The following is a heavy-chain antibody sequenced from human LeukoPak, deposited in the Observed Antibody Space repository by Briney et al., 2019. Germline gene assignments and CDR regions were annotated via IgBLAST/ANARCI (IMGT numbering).Heavy chain of an antibody. V-gene: IGHV4-59*01. CDR2: IYYSGST. D-gene: IGHD6-6*01. Sequence: SETLSLTCTVSGGSISSYYWSWIRQPPGKGLGWIGYIYYSGSTNYNPPLKSRVTISVDTSKNQFSLKLSSVTAADTAVYYCARAIGIAARPGWFDPWGQGTLVTVSS. CDR1: GGSISSYY. J-gene: IGHJ5*02. CDR3: ARAIGIAARPGWFDP.